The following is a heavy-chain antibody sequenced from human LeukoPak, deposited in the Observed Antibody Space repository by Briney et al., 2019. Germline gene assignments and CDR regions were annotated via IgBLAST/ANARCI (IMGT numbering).Heavy chain of an antibody. CDR1: GGSISSSSYY. CDR3: ARIRYYDILTGYYPIGYYYGMDV. J-gene: IGHJ6*02. D-gene: IGHD3-9*01. V-gene: IGHV4-39*01. Sequence: PSETLSLTCTVSGGSISSSSYYWGWIRQPPGKGLEWIGSVYYSGSTYYNPSLKSRVTISVDTSKNQFSLKLSSVTAADTAVYYCARIRYYDILTGYYPIGYYYGMDVWGQGTTVTVSS. CDR2: VYYSGST.